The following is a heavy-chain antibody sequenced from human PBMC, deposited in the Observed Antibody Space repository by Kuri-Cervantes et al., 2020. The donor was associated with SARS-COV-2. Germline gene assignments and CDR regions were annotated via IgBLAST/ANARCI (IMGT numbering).Heavy chain of an antibody. J-gene: IGHJ4*02. Sequence: GSLKISCVASGFTFSSNSMNWVRQAPGKGLESVSYISGSGFSIYYADSLKGRFTISRDNAKNSLYLQVNSLTAEDTAVYYCARGGRYYFDYWGQGSLVTVSS. D-gene: IGHD1-26*01. CDR3: ARGGRYYFDY. CDR1: GFTFSSNS. V-gene: IGHV3-48*01. CDR2: ISGSGFSI.